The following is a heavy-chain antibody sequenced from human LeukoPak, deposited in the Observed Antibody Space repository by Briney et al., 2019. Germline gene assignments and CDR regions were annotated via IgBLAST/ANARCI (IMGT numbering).Heavy chain of an antibody. Sequence: GRSLRLCCAASGFTFSSVVMSWVRQAPGKGLERVSSLSANGRNTYYADSVKGRFTISRDNSMNTLYLQMNSLRAEDTAVYYCAKDLKYCSSSSCNPAGPEYVLHWGQGTLVTVSS. CDR1: GFTFSSVV. CDR2: LSANGRNT. V-gene: IGHV3-23*01. CDR3: AKDLKYCSSSSCNPAGPEYVLH. D-gene: IGHD2-2*01. J-gene: IGHJ1*01.